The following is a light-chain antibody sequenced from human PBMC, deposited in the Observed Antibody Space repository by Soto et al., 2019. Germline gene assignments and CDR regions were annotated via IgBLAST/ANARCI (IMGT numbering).Light chain of an antibody. CDR2: DAS. J-gene: IGKJ1*01. CDR1: QSISNR. CDR3: QHYGGMWT. Sequence: DIQMTQSPSTLSASVGDRVTITCRASQSISNRLAWYQQKPGKAPKVLIYDASSLESGVPSRFSGSGSGTEFILTIRSLQTDDCASYCCQHYGGMWTFVQWTKVE. V-gene: IGKV1-5*01.